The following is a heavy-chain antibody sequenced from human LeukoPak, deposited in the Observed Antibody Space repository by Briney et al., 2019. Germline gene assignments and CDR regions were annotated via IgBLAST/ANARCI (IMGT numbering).Heavy chain of an antibody. CDR3: ATSYDAKTAPYDL. CDR1: GGPTSSYG. D-gene: IGHD3-3*01. Sequence: SETLSLTCTVSGGPTSSYGWTWVRQPPGKALEWIGYIYTTGITDYNPSVTSRVTMSVDTSKNQVSMELRFLTAADTALYYCATSYDAKTAPYDLWGRGTLVTVSS. J-gene: IGHJ5*02. V-gene: IGHV4-4*09. CDR2: IYTTGIT.